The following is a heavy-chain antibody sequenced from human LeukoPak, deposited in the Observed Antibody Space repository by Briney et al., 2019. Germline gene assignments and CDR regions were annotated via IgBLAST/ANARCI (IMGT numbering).Heavy chain of an antibody. CDR1: GFTFSSYA. CDR3: AKDRGGAAAVQEFDY. V-gene: IGHV3-23*01. CDR2: ISGSGGST. J-gene: IGHJ4*02. Sequence: QPGGSLRLSCAASGFTFSSYAMNWVRQAPGKGLEWVSAISGSGGSTYYADSVKGRFTIFGDNSKNTLYLQMNSLRAEETAVYYCAKDRGGAAAVQEFDYWGQGTLVTVSS. D-gene: IGHD6-13*01.